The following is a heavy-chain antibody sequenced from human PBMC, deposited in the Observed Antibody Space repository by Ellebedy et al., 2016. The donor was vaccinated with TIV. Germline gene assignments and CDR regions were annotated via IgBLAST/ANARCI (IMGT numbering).Heavy chain of an antibody. Sequence: GGSLRLSXAASGFTFSSYAMSWVRQAPGKGLEWVSAIRGSGVSTYYADSVKGRFTISRDNSKNTLYLQMNSLRAEDTDVYYCAKDPGYCSSTSCYRYFQHWGQGTLVTVSS. D-gene: IGHD2-2*02. J-gene: IGHJ1*01. CDR1: GFTFSSYA. CDR3: AKDPGYCSSTSCYRYFQH. CDR2: IRGSGVST. V-gene: IGHV3-23*01.